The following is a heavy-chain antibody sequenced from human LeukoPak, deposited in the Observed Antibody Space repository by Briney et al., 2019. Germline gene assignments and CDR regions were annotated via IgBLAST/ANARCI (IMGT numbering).Heavy chain of an antibody. CDR3: AQAFDP. CDR2: IKQGGSEQ. Sequence: GGSLRLSCTTSGFIFSRYWMHWVRQTPGKRLEWVATIKQGGSEQYYVDSVKGRFTISRDNAKNSLYLEMNSLRVEDTAVYYCAQAFDPWGQGTLVTVSA. J-gene: IGHJ5*02. CDR1: GFIFSRYW. V-gene: IGHV3-7*01.